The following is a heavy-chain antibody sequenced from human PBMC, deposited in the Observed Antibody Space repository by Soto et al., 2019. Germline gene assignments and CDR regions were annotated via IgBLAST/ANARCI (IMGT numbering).Heavy chain of an antibody. V-gene: IGHV1-69*13. CDR2: IIPIFGTA. Sequence: SVKVSCKASGGTFSSYAISWVRQAPGQGLEWMGGIIPIFGTANYAQKFQGRVTITADESTSIAYMELRSLRSDDTAVYYCARWGSGDILTGYYGPHPPVSYYYMDVWGKGTTVTVSS. CDR1: GGTFSSYA. D-gene: IGHD3-9*01. CDR3: ARWGSGDILTGYYGPHPPVSYYYMDV. J-gene: IGHJ6*03.